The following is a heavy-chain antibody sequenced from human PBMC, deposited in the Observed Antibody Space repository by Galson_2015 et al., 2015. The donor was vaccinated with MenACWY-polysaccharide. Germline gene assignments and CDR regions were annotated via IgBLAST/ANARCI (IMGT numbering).Heavy chain of an antibody. Sequence: TLSLTCAVSGASISSGSHYWSWFRQYPGESLEWIAYIYYNGRGNYNPSLRSRVTISVDMSKNQFSLNLNSVTAADTAVYFCAGIPATETSFGWFDPWGQGTLVTVSS. CDR2: IYYNGRG. CDR1: GASISSGSHY. CDR3: AGIPATETSFGWFDP. D-gene: IGHD4-17*01. J-gene: IGHJ5*02. V-gene: IGHV4-31*11.